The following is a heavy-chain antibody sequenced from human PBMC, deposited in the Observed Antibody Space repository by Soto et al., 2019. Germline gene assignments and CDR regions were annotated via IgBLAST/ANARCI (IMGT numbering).Heavy chain of an antibody. CDR1: GASISSHS. J-gene: IGHJ6*02. D-gene: IGHD2-8*01. CDR2: LYNSGST. V-gene: IGHV4-59*11. Sequence: QVQLQESGPGLVKPSETLSLTCTVSGASISSHSWSWIRQAPGKGLEWIGYLYNSGSTNYNPSLKSRVTISADTSKNQFSLRLNSVTAADTAVYYCARDRIIGVMASSPVYFYHGMDVWGQGTTVTVSS. CDR3: ARDRIIGVMASSPVYFYHGMDV.